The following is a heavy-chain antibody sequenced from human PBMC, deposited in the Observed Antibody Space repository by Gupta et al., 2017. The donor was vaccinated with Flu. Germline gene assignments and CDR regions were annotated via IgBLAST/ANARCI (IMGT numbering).Heavy chain of an antibody. CDR2: VSWNSGTI. CDR1: GFTFDDNA. D-gene: IGHD6-19*01. J-gene: IGHJ6*02. V-gene: IGHV3-9*01. Sequence: EVQLVESGGGVVRPGGSLRLSCAASGFTFDDNAMHWVRQTPGKGLAWVSGVSWNSGTIGYADSVKGRFTISRDNAKNSLYLQMNSLRAEDTALYYCAKGRKQWLVLKYYYNYGVDVWGQGTTVTVSS. CDR3: AKGRKQWLVLKYYYNYGVDV.